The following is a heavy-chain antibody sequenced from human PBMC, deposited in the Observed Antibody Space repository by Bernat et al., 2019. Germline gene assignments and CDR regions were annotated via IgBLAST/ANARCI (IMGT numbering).Heavy chain of an antibody. CDR1: GGSIGTYY. Sequence: QVQLQESGPGLVKPSETLSLTCTVSGGSIGTYYWNWIRQPPGKGLEWIGYIHYSGSTDYSPSLKSRATTSVDTSKNQFSLKLTSVTAADTAVYYCARECCGAYAFDIWGQGTMIIVSS. CDR3: ARECCGAYAFDI. V-gene: IGHV4-59*01. D-gene: IGHD2-21*01. J-gene: IGHJ3*02. CDR2: IHYSGST.